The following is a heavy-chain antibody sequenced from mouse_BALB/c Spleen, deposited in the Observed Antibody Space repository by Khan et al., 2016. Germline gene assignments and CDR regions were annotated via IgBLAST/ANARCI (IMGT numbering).Heavy chain of an antibody. V-gene: IGHV3-1*02. CDR2: IHYSGST. J-gene: IGHJ2*01. CDR3: ATSTSGYSYYFDY. D-gene: IGHD3-1*01. CDR1: GYSIPSHYS. Sequence: EVQLQESGPDLVKPSQSLSLTCTVTGYSIPSHYSWHWIRHFPGNKLEWMGYIHYSGSTNYNPSLKSRISITRDTSKNQFFLQLNSVTTEDTATYYCATSTSGYSYYFDYWGQGTTLTVSS.